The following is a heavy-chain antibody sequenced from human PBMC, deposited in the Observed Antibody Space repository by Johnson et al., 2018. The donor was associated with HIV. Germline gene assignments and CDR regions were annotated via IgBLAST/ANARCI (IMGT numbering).Heavy chain of an antibody. CDR1: GFTFSTSG. D-gene: IGHD1-26*01. V-gene: IGHV3-NL1*01. Sequence: VQLVESGGGVVQPGRSLRLSCAASGFTFSTSGMHWVRQAQGTGLEWVSVIYSGGSTYYADPVKGRFTISRDNSKNTLYLQMKSLRAEDTAVYYCARGRAWDHDAFDIWGQGTMVTVSS. J-gene: IGHJ3*02. CDR2: IYSGGST. CDR3: ARGRAWDHDAFDI.